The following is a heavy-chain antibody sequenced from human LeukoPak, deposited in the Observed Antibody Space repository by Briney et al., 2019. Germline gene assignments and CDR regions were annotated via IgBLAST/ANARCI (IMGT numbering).Heavy chain of an antibody. J-gene: IGHJ4*02. Sequence: SETLSLTCGVSGYSISRGYYWAWIRQPPGKGLEWIGTIYHTGSTYYTPSLGSRVTISVDTSKNEFSLNLNSVTAADTAVYYCSRAGWIITSGIDYWGQGALVTVSS. CDR3: SRAGWIITSGIDY. D-gene: IGHD3-10*01. CDR2: IYHTGST. V-gene: IGHV4-38-2*01. CDR1: GYSISRGYY.